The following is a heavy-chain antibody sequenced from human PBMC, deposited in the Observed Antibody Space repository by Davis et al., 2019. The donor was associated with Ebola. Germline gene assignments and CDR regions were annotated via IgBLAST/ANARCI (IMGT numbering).Heavy chain of an antibody. CDR3: ARDGGYCSSTSCDYYYYYGMDV. J-gene: IGHJ6*02. D-gene: IGHD2-2*01. CDR1: GGSISSHY. CDR2: IYYSGST. Sequence: PSETLSLTCTVSGGSISSHYWSWIRQPPGKGLEWIGYIYYSGSTNYNPSLKSRVTISVDTSKNQFSLKLSSVTAADTAVYYCARDGGYCSSTSCDYYYYYGMDVWGQGTTVTVSS. V-gene: IGHV4-59*11.